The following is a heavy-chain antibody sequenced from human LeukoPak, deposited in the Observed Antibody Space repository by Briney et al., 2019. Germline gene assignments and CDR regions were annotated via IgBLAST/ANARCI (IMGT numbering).Heavy chain of an antibody. Sequence: GASVKVSCTASGYTFTGYYMHWVRQAPGQGLEWMGWINPNSGGTNYAQKFQGRVTMTRDTSISTAYMELSRLRSDDTAVYYCARGGVVTHPRFFYGMDVWGQGTTVTVSS. D-gene: IGHD4-23*01. V-gene: IGHV1-2*02. J-gene: IGHJ6*02. CDR2: INPNSGGT. CDR1: GYTFTGYY. CDR3: ARGGVVTHPRFFYGMDV.